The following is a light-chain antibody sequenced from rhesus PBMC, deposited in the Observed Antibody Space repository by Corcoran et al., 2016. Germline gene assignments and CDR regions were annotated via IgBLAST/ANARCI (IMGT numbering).Light chain of an antibody. CDR1: SSDIGGYNY. V-gene: IGLV2-32*01. CDR2: EVS. Sequence: QAALTQPRSVSGSPGQSVTISCTGTSSDIGGYNYVSWYQQHPGTAPKLMIYEVSKRPSGVSDRFSGSKSGNTASLTISGLQAEDEADYYCCSYAGSYTFAYIVGAGTRLTVL. CDR3: CSYAGSYTFAYI. J-gene: IGLJ1*01.